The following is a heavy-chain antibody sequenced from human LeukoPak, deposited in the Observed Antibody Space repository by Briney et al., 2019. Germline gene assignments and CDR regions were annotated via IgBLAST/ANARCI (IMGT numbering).Heavy chain of an antibody. CDR3: VTRCGYSGDDYGKWYFDL. Sequence: ASVKVCCKVSGYTLTVLSMHCVRHAPGKGLEWMRGFYPEDGETFYAQKFQGRVTMTEDTSTDTAYMDLSSLRSEDMAVYYCVTRCGYSGDDYGKWYFDLWGRGTLVTVSS. V-gene: IGHV1-24*01. J-gene: IGHJ2*01. CDR1: GYTLTVLS. D-gene: IGHD5-12*01. CDR2: FYPEDGET.